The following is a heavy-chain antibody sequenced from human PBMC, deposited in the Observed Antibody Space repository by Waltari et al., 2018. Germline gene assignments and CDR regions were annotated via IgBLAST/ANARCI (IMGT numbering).Heavy chain of an antibody. CDR3: AHSRDPTSSWYDWYFDL. V-gene: IGHV2-5*01. CDR1: GFSLNTNGVG. J-gene: IGHJ2*01. D-gene: IGHD6-13*01. Sequence: QITLKESGPTLVKPTQTLTLTCTFSGFSLNTNGVGVGWIRQPPGKALEWLALIYWNDDKHYSPSLKSRLTITKDTFKHQVVLTLTNMDPVDTATYYCAHSRDPTSSWYDWYFDLWGRGALVTVSS. CDR2: IYWNDDK.